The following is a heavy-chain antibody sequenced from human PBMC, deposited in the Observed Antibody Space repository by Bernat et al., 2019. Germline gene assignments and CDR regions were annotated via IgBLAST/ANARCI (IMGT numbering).Heavy chain of an antibody. Sequence: QIQLVQSGAEVKKPGASVKVSCKASGFSFTNYGFSWVRQAPGQGLEWMGWISAFNGDTMSTEKFEGRLTMTTDTSTKTAYMELRSLTSDDTAVYYCARDLPAMVPGSGFAYWGQGTLVIVPS. V-gene: IGHV1-18*01. CDR3: ARDLPAMVPGSGFAY. J-gene: IGHJ4*02. CDR1: GFSFTNYG. CDR2: ISAFNGDT. D-gene: IGHD3-10*01.